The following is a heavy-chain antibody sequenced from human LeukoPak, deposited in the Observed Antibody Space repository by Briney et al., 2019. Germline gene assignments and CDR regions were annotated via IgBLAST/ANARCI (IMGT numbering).Heavy chain of an antibody. CDR1: TFSLSSHS. V-gene: IGHV3-21*01. CDR3: ARERGNQGSNGMDV. J-gene: IGHJ6*02. D-gene: IGHD1-14*01. CDR2: ISFGGDHI. Sequence: GGSLRLSCVASTFSLSSHSMNWVRRAPGKGLEWVSSISFGGDHIKYADSVKGRFTISRDNAKNSLYLQMNSLRAEDTAVYYCARERGNQGSNGMDVWGQGTTVTVSS.